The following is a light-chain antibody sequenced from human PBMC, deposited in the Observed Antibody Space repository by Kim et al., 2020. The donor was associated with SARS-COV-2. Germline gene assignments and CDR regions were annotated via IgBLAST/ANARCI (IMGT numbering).Light chain of an antibody. Sequence: SLLPVEGATPSCRASQSVSSDLAWYQRKPGQAPRLLIYDASTRATGIPARFSGSGSGTEFTLTISSLQSEDFTVYICQQYNKLITFGQGTRLAI. J-gene: IGKJ5*01. CDR1: QSVSSD. CDR3: QQYNKLIT. V-gene: IGKV3-15*01. CDR2: DAS.